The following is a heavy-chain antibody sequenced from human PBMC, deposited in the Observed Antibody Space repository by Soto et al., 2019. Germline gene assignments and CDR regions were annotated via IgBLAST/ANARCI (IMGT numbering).Heavy chain of an antibody. CDR3: AKASLYYYDSSGFDY. J-gene: IGHJ4*02. D-gene: IGHD3-22*01. V-gene: IGHV4-34*01. CDR2: INHSGST. Sequence: TSETLSLTCAVYGGSFSGYYWSWIRQPPGKGLEWIGEINHSGSTNYNPSLKSRVTISVDMSKNQFSLKLSSVTAADTAVYYCAKASLYYYDSSGFDYWGQGTLVTV. CDR1: GGSFSGYY.